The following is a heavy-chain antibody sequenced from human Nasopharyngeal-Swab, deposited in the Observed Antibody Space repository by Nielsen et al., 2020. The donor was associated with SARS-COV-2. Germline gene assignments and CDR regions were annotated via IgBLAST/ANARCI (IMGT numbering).Heavy chain of an antibody. J-gene: IGHJ6*03. D-gene: IGHD3-22*01. CDR3: ASPQGSSGHYYMDV. V-gene: IGHV4-4*02. Sequence: WIRQPPGKGLEWIGEIYHSGSTNYNPFLKSRVTISVDKSKNQFSLKMSSVTAADTAVYYCASPQGSSGHYYMDVWGKGTTVTVSS. CDR2: IYHSGST.